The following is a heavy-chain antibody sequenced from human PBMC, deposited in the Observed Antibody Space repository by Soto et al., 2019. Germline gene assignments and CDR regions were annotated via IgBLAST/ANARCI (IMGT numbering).Heavy chain of an antibody. J-gene: IGHJ4*02. D-gene: IGHD5-18*01. V-gene: IGHV4-30-2*01. CDR2: IYHSGST. CDR1: GGSISSGGYS. CDR3: ARGYGPYFDY. Sequence: KPSETLSLTCAASGGSISSGGYSWSWIRQPPGKGLEWIGYIYHSGSTYYNPSLKSRVTISVDRSKNQLSLKLSSVTAADTAVYYCARGYGPYFDYWGQGILVTVSS.